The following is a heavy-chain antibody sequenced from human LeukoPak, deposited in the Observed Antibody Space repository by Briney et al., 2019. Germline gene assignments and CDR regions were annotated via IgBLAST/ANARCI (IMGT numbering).Heavy chain of an antibody. CDR2: IRSDGGNK. D-gene: IGHD1-26*01. Sequence: GGSLRLSCAASGFTFSTYAMHWVRQAPGKGLERKALIRSDGGNKYYTDSVKGRFTISRDNSKNTLYLQMNGLRVEDTAVYYCAKGLHSGSYLDALDIWGQGTMVTVFS. CDR3: AKGLHSGSYLDALDI. CDR1: GFTFSTYA. J-gene: IGHJ3*02. V-gene: IGHV3-30*02.